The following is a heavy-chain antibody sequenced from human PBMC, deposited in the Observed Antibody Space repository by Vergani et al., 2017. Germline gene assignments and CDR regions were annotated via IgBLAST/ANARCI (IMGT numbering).Heavy chain of an antibody. D-gene: IGHD2-8*01. Sequence: VQLVESGGGLVKPGGSLSFSCAALGFTFSALSLGWVRQAQGKGLEWVAFIGSSGPYINYADSVKGRFIISRDNTNNSLFLQLRSLRAEDAAVYYCARDCTSGGCPDNYGMDVWGQGATVTVSS. J-gene: IGHJ6*02. V-gene: IGHV3-21*06. CDR1: GFTFSALS. CDR2: IGSSGPYI. CDR3: ARDCTSGGCPDNYGMDV.